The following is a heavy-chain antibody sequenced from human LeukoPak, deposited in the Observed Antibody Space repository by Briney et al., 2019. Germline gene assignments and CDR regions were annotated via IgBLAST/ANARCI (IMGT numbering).Heavy chain of an antibody. CDR1: GYTFTSYY. CDR2: INPSGGST. J-gene: IGHJ5*02. D-gene: IGHD3-3*01. V-gene: IGHV1-46*01. CDR3: ARGGVTIFGVVTRRNWFDP. Sequence: ASVKVSCKASGYTFTSYYMHWMRQAPGQGLEWMGIINPSGGSTSYAQKFQGRVTMTRDTSTSTVYMELSSLRSEDTAVYYCARGGVTIFGVVTRRNWFDPWGQGTLVTVSS.